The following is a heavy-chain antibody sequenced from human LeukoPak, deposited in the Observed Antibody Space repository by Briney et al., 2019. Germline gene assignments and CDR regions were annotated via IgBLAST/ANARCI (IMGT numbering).Heavy chain of an antibody. CDR2: TYYTGSA. Sequence: SETLSLTCTVSGGSITSGSYHWGWIRQSPGKGLEWIANTYYTGSAYYRPCLQSRVSISVDTSKKEFSLKLPSETAADTAVYYCDRDRVGYAYSFNYWGQGTLVTVSS. CDR3: DRDRVGYAYSFNY. D-gene: IGHD5-12*01. CDR1: GGSITSGSYH. V-gene: IGHV4-39*02. J-gene: IGHJ4*02.